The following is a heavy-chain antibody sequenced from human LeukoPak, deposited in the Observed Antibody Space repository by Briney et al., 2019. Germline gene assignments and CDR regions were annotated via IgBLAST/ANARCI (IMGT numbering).Heavy chain of an antibody. D-gene: IGHD3-10*02. CDR1: GFTFSSYN. CDR2: ISTSSSYI. CDR3: AELGITMIGGV. J-gene: IGHJ6*04. V-gene: IGHV3-21*01. Sequence: GGSLRLSCAASGFTFSSYNMNWVRQAPGKGLEWVSSISTSSSYIYYADSVKGRFTISRDNARNSLYLQMNSLRAEDTAVYYCAELGITMIGGVWGKGTTVTISS.